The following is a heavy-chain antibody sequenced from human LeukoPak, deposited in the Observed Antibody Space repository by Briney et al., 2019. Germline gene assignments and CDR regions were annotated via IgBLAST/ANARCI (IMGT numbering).Heavy chain of an antibody. D-gene: IGHD2-2*03. Sequence: PSETLSLTCTVSGGSISSYYWSWIRQPPGKGLEWIGYIYYSGSTSYNPSLKSRVTISVDTSKNQFSLKLSSVTAADTAVYYCARWVDSWIVWGQGTLVTVSS. V-gene: IGHV4-59*01. CDR1: GGSISSYY. CDR3: ARWVDSWIV. J-gene: IGHJ4*02. CDR2: IYYSGST.